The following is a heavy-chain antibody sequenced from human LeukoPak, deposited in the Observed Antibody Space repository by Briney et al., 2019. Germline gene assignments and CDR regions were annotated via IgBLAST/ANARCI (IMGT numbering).Heavy chain of an antibody. V-gene: IGHV3-66*02. J-gene: IGHJ4*02. CDR2: IYSGGST. CDR3: VKYSSSWSYFDY. CDR1: GFTVSSNY. Sequence: GGSLRLSCAASGFTVSSNYMSWVRQAPGKGLEWVSVIYSGGSTYYADSVKGRFTISRDNSKNTLYLQMNSLRAEDTAVYYCVKYSSSWSYFDYWGQGTLVTVSS. D-gene: IGHD6-13*01.